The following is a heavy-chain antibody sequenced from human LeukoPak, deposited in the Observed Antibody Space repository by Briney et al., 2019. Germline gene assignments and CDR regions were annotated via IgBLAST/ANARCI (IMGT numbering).Heavy chain of an antibody. CDR3: ARDLGSGSSFSYYFDY. D-gene: IGHD1-26*01. J-gene: IGHJ4*02. CDR1: GFTFSSYA. CDR2: ISSSSSYI. Sequence: KPGRSLRLSCAASGFTFSSYAMNWVRQAPGKGLEWVSSISSSSSYIYYADSVKGRFTISRDNAKNSLYLQMNSLRAEDTAVYYCARDLGSGSSFSYYFDYWGQGTLVTVSS. V-gene: IGHV3-21*01.